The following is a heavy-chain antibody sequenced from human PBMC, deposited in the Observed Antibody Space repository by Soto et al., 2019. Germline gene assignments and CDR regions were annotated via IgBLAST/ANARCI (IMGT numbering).Heavy chain of an antibody. Sequence: QVQLVQSGAEVQKPGSSVKVSCKASGGTFSSYAISWVRQAPGQGLEWMGGIIPIFGTANYAQKFQGRVTITADESTSTAYMELSSLRSEDTAVYYCARREVPAADYYYYYGMDVWGQGTTVTVSS. D-gene: IGHD2-2*01. CDR1: GGTFSSYA. V-gene: IGHV1-69*01. CDR2: IIPIFGTA. CDR3: ARREVPAADYYYYYGMDV. J-gene: IGHJ6*02.